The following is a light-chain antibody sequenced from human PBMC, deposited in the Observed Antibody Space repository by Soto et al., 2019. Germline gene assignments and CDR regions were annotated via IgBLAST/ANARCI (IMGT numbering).Light chain of an antibody. V-gene: IGKV1-39*01. CDR3: QQSYSTPPT. CDR2: AAS. J-gene: IGKJ1*01. CDR1: QSISSY. Sequence: DSHITQSPSSLSTSVEDRVTITCRASQSISSYLSWYQQKPGKAPKLLIYAASSLQSGVPSRFSGSGSGTDFTLTISSLQPEEFATYYCQQSYSTPPTFGQGTKV.